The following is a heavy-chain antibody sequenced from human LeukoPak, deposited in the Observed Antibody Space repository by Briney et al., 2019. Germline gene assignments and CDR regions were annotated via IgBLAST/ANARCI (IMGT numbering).Heavy chain of an antibody. CDR2: IYYSGST. V-gene: IGHV4-59*12. CDR1: GRSISSYY. D-gene: IGHD5-24*01. CDR3: ARGMATWIFDY. Sequence: SETLSLTCTVSGRSISSYYWSSIRQPPGKGLEWIGYIYYSGSTNYNPSLKSRVTISVDTSKNQFSLKLSSVTAADTAVYYCARGMATWIFDYWGQGTLVTVSS. J-gene: IGHJ4*02.